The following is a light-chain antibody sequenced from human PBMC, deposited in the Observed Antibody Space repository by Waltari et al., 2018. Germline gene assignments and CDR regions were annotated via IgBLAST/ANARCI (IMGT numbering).Light chain of an antibody. CDR1: SSNIGNNY. CDR3: GTWDSTLL. Sequence: QSVLTQPPSVSAAPGQKVTISCSGSSSNIGNNYVSWYQQLPGTAPKLLIYDNNKRPSGIPDRFSGSKSVTSATLGITGLQTGDEAEYYCGTWDSTLLFGGGTKLTVL. V-gene: IGLV1-51*01. CDR2: DNN. J-gene: IGLJ3*02.